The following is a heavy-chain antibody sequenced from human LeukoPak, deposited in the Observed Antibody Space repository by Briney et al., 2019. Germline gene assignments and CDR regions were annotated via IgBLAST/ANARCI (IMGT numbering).Heavy chain of an antibody. CDR3: AKDGDCSSTSCRKVPYYYGMDV. J-gene: IGHJ6*02. CDR2: ISWNSGSI. V-gene: IGHV3-9*01. Sequence: GGSLRLSCAASGFTFDDYAMHWVRQAPGKGLEWVSGISWNSGSIGYADSVKGRFTISRDNAKNSLYLQMSSLRAEDTALYYCAKDGDCSSTSCRKVPYYYGMDVWGQGTTVTVSS. D-gene: IGHD2-2*01. CDR1: GFTFDDYA.